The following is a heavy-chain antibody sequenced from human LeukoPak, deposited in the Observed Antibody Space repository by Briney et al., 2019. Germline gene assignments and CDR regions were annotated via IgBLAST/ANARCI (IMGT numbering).Heavy chain of an antibody. J-gene: IGHJ6*02. CDR1: GFTFSNAW. V-gene: IGHV3-15*01. D-gene: IGHD3-10*01. CDR3: TTGPFDYYGSASYLANGMDV. CDR2: IKSKTDGGTT. Sequence: GGSLRLSCAASGFTFSNAWMSWVRQAPGKGLEWVGRIKSKTDGGTTDYTAPVKGRFTISRDDSKNTLYLQMNSLKSEDTAVYYCTTGPFDYYGSASYLANGMDVWGQGTTVTVSS.